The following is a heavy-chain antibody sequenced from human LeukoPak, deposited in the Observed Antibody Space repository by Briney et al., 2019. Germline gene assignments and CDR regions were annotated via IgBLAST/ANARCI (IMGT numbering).Heavy chain of an antibody. CDR3: ARRYSSGWFY. CDR2: IKEDGSEK. CDR1: GFPFSNYW. Sequence: GGSLRLSCAASGFPFSNYWMSWVRQAPGKGVEWVANIKEDGSEKYYVDSVKGRFTISRDNAKNSLYLQMNSLRAEDTAVYNCARRYSSGWFYWGQGTLVTVSS. V-gene: IGHV3-7*04. J-gene: IGHJ4*02. D-gene: IGHD6-19*01.